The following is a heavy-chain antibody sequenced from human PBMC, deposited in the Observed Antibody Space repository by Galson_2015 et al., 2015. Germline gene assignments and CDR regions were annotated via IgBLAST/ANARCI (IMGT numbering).Heavy chain of an antibody. D-gene: IGHD3-10*01. V-gene: IGHV6-1*01. Sequence: CAISGDSVSSNSAAWNWIRQSPSRGLEWLGRTYYRSKRYNDYAVSVKSRITINPDTSKNQFSLQLNSVTPEDTAVYYCARVSGWSRGGRGSYYFDYWGQGTLVTVSS. J-gene: IGHJ4*02. CDR3: ARVSGWSRGGRGSYYFDY. CDR1: GDSVSSNSAA. CDR2: TYYRSKRYN.